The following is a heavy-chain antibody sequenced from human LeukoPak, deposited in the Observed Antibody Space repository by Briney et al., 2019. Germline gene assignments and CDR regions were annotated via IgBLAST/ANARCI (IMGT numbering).Heavy chain of an antibody. CDR1: GFTFDYFP. CDR2: ISCDGGIT. CDR3: AKEGCSGGSCYSYGMDV. J-gene: IGHJ6*02. D-gene: IGHD2-15*01. Sequence: GGSLRLFCAASGFTFDYFPMQGAREAPGKGRVWVSLISCDGGITFYAHSVEGRFTISRDNGKNSLYLEMNSLRSEDTALYYCAKEGCSGGSCYSYGMDVWGQGTTVTVSS. V-gene: IGHV3-43*01.